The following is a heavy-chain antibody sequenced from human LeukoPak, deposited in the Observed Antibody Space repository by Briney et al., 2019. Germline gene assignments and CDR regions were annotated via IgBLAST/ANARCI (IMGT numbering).Heavy chain of an antibody. CDR1: GFAFSTYS. CDR3: AGDPNRSYFDH. D-gene: IGHD1-14*01. J-gene: IGHJ4*02. CDR2: ISSDGSNE. V-gene: IGHV3-30*01. Sequence: GGSLRLSCAASGFAFSTYSMHWVRQAPGKGLEWLALISSDGSNENFADSVKGRFTISRDNSKNTLYLQMNSLRSEDTAIYYCAGDPNRSYFDHWGQETLVTVSS.